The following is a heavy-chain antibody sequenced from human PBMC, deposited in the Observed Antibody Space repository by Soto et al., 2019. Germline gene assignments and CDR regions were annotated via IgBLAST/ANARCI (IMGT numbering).Heavy chain of an antibody. CDR3: ARDGDYGKQDGPPEYFGMTV. V-gene: IGHV1-69*01. Sequence: VQVVQPEAEAKRPGSSVKLSCRVSGVTFSNAAFSWVRQAPGQGLEWMGGIIPIFGGAKYAQKFQARVKITADELTNLVYMDGNSLKINDTAVYFGARDGDYGKQDGPPEYFGMTVWGQGTTLTVSS. J-gene: IGHJ6*02. CDR2: IIPIFGGA. D-gene: IGHD4-17*01. CDR1: GVTFSNAA.